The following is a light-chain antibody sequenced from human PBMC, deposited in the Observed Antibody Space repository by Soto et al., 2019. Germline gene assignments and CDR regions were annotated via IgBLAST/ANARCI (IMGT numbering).Light chain of an antibody. V-gene: IGKV3-20*01. CDR2: GAS. Sequence: IVLTQSPGTLSLSPVERATLSCRASQSVRSNFLAWYQQKPGQAPRLLIYGASNRATGIPDRFSGSGSGTDFTLTITRLEPEDFAMYYCQRYDSLRTFGQGTKVDIK. J-gene: IGKJ1*01. CDR1: QSVRSNF. CDR3: QRYDSLRT.